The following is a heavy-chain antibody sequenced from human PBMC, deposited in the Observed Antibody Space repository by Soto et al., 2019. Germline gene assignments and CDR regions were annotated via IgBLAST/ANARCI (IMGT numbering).Heavy chain of an antibody. CDR3: AKDRVRYYYGMDV. J-gene: IGHJ6*02. Sequence: PGGSLRLSCAASGFTFSSYGMHWVRQAPGKGLEWVAVISYDGSNKYYADSVKGRFTISGDNSKNTLYLQMNSLRAEDTAVYYCAKDRVRYYYGMDVWGQGTTVTVSS. CDR1: GFTFSSYG. V-gene: IGHV3-30*18. CDR2: ISYDGSNK.